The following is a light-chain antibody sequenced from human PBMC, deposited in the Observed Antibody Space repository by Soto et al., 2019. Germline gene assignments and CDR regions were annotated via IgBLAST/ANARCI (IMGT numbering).Light chain of an antibody. J-gene: IGKJ5*01. CDR1: QSVGSY. Sequence: IVLTQSPATLSLSPGERATLSCRASQSVGSYLAWYQQKPGQAPRLLIYRASTRAAGLPDRFSGSGSETEFTLTISSVQSEDFAVYYCQQYNKWPITFGQGTRLEI. CDR2: RAS. CDR3: QQYNKWPIT. V-gene: IGKV3-15*01.